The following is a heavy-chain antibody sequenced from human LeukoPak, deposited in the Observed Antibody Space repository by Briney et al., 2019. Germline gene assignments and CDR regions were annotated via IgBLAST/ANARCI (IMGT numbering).Heavy chain of an antibody. CDR1: GGSFSGYY. D-gene: IGHD2-15*01. Sequence: SESLCLTCAASGGSFSGYYWSWIRQPPGKGLEWIGEINHSGSTNYNASLKSRVTISVNTSKNQFSLKRSSVTAADTAVYYCAREEDCSGGICYLGNAFDIWGQGEMVTVSS. V-gene: IGHV4-34*01. CDR2: INHSGST. J-gene: IGHJ3*02. CDR3: AREEDCSGGICYLGNAFDI.